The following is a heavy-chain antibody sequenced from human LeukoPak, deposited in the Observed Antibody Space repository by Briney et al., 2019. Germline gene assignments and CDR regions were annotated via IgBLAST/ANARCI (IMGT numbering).Heavy chain of an antibody. V-gene: IGHV4-38-2*02. J-gene: IGHJ5*02. CDR2: IYHSGKT. CDR3: ARDRISVADPPNWFDP. D-gene: IGHD6-19*01. Sequence: GSLRLSCAASGFTFYSYAMTWVRQTPGKGLEWIGSIYHSGKTYYNPSLKSRVTISIDTSKNQFSLKLSSVTAADTAVYYCARDRISVADPPNWFDPWGQGTLVTVSS. CDR1: GFTFYSYA.